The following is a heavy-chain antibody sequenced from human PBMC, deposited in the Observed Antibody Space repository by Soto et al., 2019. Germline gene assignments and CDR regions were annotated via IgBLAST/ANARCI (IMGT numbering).Heavy chain of an antibody. CDR2: ILVSDST. V-gene: IGHV3-23*01. CDR3: AKATATTGGPFDI. D-gene: IGHD1-7*01. CDR1: GFICSSYD. Sequence: GGSLRLSCAASGFICSSYDMSWVRQAPGKGLEWVSTILVSDSTHYEDSVRGRFTISRDRSENTVYLQMNSLTAGDTAVYYCAKATATTGGPFDICGQGTMVTVSS. J-gene: IGHJ3*02.